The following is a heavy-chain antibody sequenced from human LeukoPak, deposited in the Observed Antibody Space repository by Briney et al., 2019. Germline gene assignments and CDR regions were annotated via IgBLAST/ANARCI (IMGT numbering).Heavy chain of an antibody. CDR1: GYTFTNYG. Sequence: ASVKVSCKASGYTFTNYGISWVRQAPGQGLEWMGWISAYNGNTTYAQKLQGRVTLTTDTSTSTAYMELRSLRSDDTAVYYCARDLSEGIVKVPGLGYFDYWGQGTLVTVSS. CDR3: ARDLSEGIVKVPGLGYFDY. D-gene: IGHD2/OR15-2a*01. V-gene: IGHV1-18*01. J-gene: IGHJ4*02. CDR2: ISAYNGNT.